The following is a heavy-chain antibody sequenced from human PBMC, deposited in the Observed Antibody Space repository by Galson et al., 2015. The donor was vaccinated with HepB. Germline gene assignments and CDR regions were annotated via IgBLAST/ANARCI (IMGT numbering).Heavy chain of an antibody. Sequence: SVKVSCKASGFTFTSSAVQWVRQARGQRLEWIGWIVVGSGNTNYAQKFQERVTITRDMSTGTAYMELSSLRSEDTAVYYCAAERYCSGGSCYLGMDVWGQGTTVTVSS. CDR1: GFTFTSSA. CDR3: AAERYCSGGSCYLGMDV. CDR2: IVVGSGNT. D-gene: IGHD2-15*01. V-gene: IGHV1-58*01. J-gene: IGHJ6*02.